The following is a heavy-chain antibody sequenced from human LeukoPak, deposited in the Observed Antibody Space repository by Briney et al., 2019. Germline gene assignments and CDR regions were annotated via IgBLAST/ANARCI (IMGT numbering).Heavy chain of an antibody. V-gene: IGHV1-69*04. CDR1: GGTFSSYA. D-gene: IGHD3-10*01. CDR2: IIPILGIA. Sequence: VASVKVSCKASGGTFSSYAISWVRQAPGQGLEWMGRIIPILGIANYAQKFQGKVTITADKSTSTAYMELSSLRSEDTAAYYCARDLGELLGRWGQGTLVTVSS. J-gene: IGHJ4*02. CDR3: ARDLGELLGR.